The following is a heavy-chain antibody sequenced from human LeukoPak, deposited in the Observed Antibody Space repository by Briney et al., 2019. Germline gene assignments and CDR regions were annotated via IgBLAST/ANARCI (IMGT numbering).Heavy chain of an antibody. CDR3: ARDSGVYYDVTHDGFADY. Sequence: SETLSLTCTVSGGSISSYYWSWIRQPAGKGLEWIGRIYTSGSTNYNPSLKSRVTMSVDTSKNQFSLKLSSVTAADTAVYYCARDSGVYYDVTHDGFADYWGRGTLVTVSS. V-gene: IGHV4-4*07. D-gene: IGHD3-3*01. CDR2: IYTSGST. CDR1: GGSISSYY. J-gene: IGHJ4*02.